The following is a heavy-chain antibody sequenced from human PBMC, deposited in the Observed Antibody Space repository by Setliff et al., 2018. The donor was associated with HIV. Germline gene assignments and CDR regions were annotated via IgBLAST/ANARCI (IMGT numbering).Heavy chain of an antibody. CDR3: ARRNSGWYDAFDI. J-gene: IGHJ3*02. Sequence: SETLSLTCAVSGSSIRNGYSWGWIRQPPGKGLEWIGSIYHSGSTYYNPSLKIRVTISVDTSKNQFSLKLSSVTAADTAVYHCARRNSGWYDAFDIWGQGTMVTVSS. D-gene: IGHD6-19*01. CDR2: IYHSGST. V-gene: IGHV4-38-2*01. CDR1: GSSIRNGYS.